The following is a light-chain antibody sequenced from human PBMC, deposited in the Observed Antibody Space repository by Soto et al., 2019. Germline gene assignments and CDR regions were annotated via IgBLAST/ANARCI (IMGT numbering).Light chain of an antibody. Sequence: QSMLTQPASVSVSPGQSIAISCTGTSSDVGGYDYVSWYQQHPGKAPKLMIYDVSNRPSGVSNRFSGSKSDNTASLTISGLQAEDEADYYCSSYTSSSTYVFGTGTKVTVL. J-gene: IGLJ1*01. CDR3: SSYTSSSTYV. CDR2: DVS. CDR1: SSDVGGYDY. V-gene: IGLV2-14*03.